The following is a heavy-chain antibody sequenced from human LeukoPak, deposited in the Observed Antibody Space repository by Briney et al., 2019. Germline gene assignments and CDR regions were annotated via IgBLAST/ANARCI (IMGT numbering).Heavy chain of an antibody. D-gene: IGHD2-2*01. J-gene: IGHJ4*02. CDR3: AGGGYCSNTNCYH. CDR1: GFTFSTYA. CDR2: ISGSGGST. V-gene: IGHV3-23*01. Sequence: GGSLRLSCAASGFTFSTYAMHWVRQAPGKGLEWVSTISGSGGSTYSADSVKGRFTISRDNSKNTLYLQMKSLRAEDTAVYYCAGGGYCSNTNCYHWGQGTLVTVSS.